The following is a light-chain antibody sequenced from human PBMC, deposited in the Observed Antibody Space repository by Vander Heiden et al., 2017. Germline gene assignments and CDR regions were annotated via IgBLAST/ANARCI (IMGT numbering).Light chain of an antibody. V-gene: IGLV3-21*02. CDR1: DIGGKS. Sequence: SFVLTQPPSVSVAPGQTARITCGGTDIGGKSAHWYQQKPGQAPVLVVYDDSDRPSGIPERFSGSNSGNTATLTISRVEAGDEADYYCQIWDSSSERVIFGGGTKLTVL. CDR2: DDS. CDR3: QIWDSSSERVI. J-gene: IGLJ2*01.